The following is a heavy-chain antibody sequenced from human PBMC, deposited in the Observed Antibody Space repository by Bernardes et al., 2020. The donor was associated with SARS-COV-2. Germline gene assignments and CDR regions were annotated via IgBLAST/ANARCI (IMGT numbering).Heavy chain of an antibody. D-gene: IGHD3-16*02. CDR3: AKAHYDYIWGSYRYYNRDFDY. Sequence: GSLSLSCAASGFTFTNYAMSWVRQAPGRGLEWVSSISGSGDGTYYADSVKGRFTISRDQSKNTLYLQMNSLRAEDAAVYYCAKAHYDYIWGSYRYYNRDFDYWGQGTLVTVSS. CDR1: GFTFTNYA. CDR2: ISGSGDGT. V-gene: IGHV3-23*01. J-gene: IGHJ4*02.